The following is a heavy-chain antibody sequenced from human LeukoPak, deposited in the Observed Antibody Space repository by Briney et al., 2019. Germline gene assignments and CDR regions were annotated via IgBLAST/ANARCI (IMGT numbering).Heavy chain of an antibody. J-gene: IGHJ3*02. CDR1: GGSISSGGYS. Sequence: SETLSLTCAVSGGSISSGGYSWSWIRQPPGKGLEWIGYIYHSGSTYYNPPLKSRVTISVDRSKNQFSLKLSSVTAADTAVYYCASYVWGSYAFDIWGQGTMVTVSS. V-gene: IGHV4-30-2*01. CDR2: IYHSGST. CDR3: ASYVWGSYAFDI. D-gene: IGHD3-16*01.